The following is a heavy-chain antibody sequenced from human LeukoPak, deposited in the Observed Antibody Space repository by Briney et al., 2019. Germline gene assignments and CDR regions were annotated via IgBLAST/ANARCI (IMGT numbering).Heavy chain of an antibody. Sequence: GGSLRLSCAASGFTFSSYAMSWVRQAPGKGLEWVSGISGRGGSTYYADSVKGRFTTSRDTSKNTLYLQMNSLRAEDTAVYYCAKVSGQLLWVFPLDYWGQGTLVTVSS. V-gene: IGHV3-23*01. D-gene: IGHD2-2*01. CDR1: GFTFSSYA. J-gene: IGHJ4*02. CDR3: AKVSGQLLWVFPLDY. CDR2: ISGRGGST.